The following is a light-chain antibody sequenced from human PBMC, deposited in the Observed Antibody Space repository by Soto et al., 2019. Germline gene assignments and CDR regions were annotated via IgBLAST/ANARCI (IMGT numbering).Light chain of an antibody. CDR3: QQHSNRLT. CDR1: QSVESY. V-gene: IGKV3-11*01. CDR2: DAS. J-gene: IGKJ4*01. Sequence: EIVLTQSPATLSLSPGERATLSCRASQSVESYLAWYQQKPGQAPRLLIFDASNRATGIPARFSGSGYGTDFTLTISSLEPEDFAVYYCQQHSNRLTFGGGTKVDIK.